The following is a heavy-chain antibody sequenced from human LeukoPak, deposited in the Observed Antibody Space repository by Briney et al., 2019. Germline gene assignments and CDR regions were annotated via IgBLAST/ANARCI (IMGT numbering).Heavy chain of an antibody. V-gene: IGHV4-31*03. CDR1: GGSISSGGHY. Sequence: SETLSLTCTVSGGSISSGGHYWSWVRQHPGKGLEWIGNIYYSGSTYYNPSLKSRVAISLDTSKNQFSLRLSSVTAADTAVYYCARDIKGYGDYGYWGQGTLVTVSS. CDR2: IYYSGST. CDR3: ARDIKGYGDYGY. J-gene: IGHJ4*02. D-gene: IGHD4-17*01.